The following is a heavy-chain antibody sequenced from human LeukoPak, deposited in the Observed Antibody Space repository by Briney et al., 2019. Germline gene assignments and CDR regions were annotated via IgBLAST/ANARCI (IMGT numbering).Heavy chain of an antibody. CDR3: ARGSRGGNAGYQFDY. J-gene: IGHJ4*02. V-gene: IGHV4-59*13. D-gene: IGHD4-23*01. CDR1: GGSISSYY. CDR2: IYYSGST. Sequence: SETLSLTCTVSGGSISSYYWSWIRQPPGNRLEWIGYIYYSGSTNYNPSLKSRVTISLDTSKNQFSLKLSSVTAADTAVYYCARGSRGGNAGYQFDYWGQGTLVTVSS.